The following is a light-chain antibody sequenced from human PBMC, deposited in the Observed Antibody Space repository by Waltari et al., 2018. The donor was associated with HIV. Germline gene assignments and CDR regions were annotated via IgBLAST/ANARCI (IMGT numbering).Light chain of an antibody. J-gene: IGLJ2*01. Sequence: QSALTQPASVSGSPGQSITISCTETSGDVDNYNLVSWKQQYTGRAPKLLIYEVTKRPSGVSNRFSGSKSCNTASLTISDLQAEDEAKYYCCSYGNSGTFVLFGGGTRVTV. CDR2: EVT. CDR3: CSYGNSGTFVL. V-gene: IGLV2-23*02. CDR1: SGDVDNYNL.